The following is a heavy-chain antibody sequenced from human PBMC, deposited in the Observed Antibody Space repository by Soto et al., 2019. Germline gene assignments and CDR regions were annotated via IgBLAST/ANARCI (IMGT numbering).Heavy chain of an antibody. J-gene: IGHJ4*02. CDR2: INDRGDTT. Sequence: GGSLRLSCAASGFIINRDALSWVRQAPGKGLEWVAAINDRGDTTHYADSVKGRFTISRDTSKNTLYLQMNTLRAEDTAVYYCAKDKPGTTYFDYWGRGTLVTVSS. CDR3: AKDKPGTTYFDY. CDR1: GFIINRDA. D-gene: IGHD1-1*01. V-gene: IGHV3-23*01.